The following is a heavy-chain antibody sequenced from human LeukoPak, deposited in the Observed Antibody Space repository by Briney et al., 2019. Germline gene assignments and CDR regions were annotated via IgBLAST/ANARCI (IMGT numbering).Heavy chain of an antibody. Sequence: SETLSLTCTVSGGSISSGSYYWSWIRQPAGKGLEWIGRIYTSGSTNYNPSLKSQVTISVDTSKNQFSLKLSSVTAADTAVYYCARENYDILTGYPRFDPWGQGTLVTVSS. CDR1: GGSISSGSYY. J-gene: IGHJ5*02. D-gene: IGHD3-9*01. CDR2: IYTSGST. V-gene: IGHV4-61*02. CDR3: ARENYDILTGYPRFDP.